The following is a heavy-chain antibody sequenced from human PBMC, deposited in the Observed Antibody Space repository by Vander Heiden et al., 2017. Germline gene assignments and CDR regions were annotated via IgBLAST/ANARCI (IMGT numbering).Heavy chain of an antibody. V-gene: IGHV3-7*01. CDR1: GFTFSSYW. Sequence: AQLAASGGALVQPGGSLRLSCAASGFTFSSYWMHWVRQAPGGGVGRGPAIKEDGSQTYYVDSVRDRFTISRDNAKNSLYLQMNSLSAEDTAVYYCAGAITVTPGGDYWGQGTLVTVSS. CDR2: IKEDGSQT. J-gene: IGHJ4*02. D-gene: IGHD4-17*01. CDR3: AGAITVTPGGDY.